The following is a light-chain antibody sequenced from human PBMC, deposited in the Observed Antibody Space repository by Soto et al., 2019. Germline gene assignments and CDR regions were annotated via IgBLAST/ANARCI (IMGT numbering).Light chain of an antibody. J-gene: IGKJ1*01. CDR1: QSISSW. Sequence: IQLTQSPSTLSASVGYRVTITCRASQSISSWLAWYQQKPGKAPKLLIYDASSLESGVPSRFSGSGSGTEFTLTISSPQPDDFATYYCQQYNSYSPTFGQGTKVDIK. V-gene: IGKV1-5*01. CDR3: QQYNSYSPT. CDR2: DAS.